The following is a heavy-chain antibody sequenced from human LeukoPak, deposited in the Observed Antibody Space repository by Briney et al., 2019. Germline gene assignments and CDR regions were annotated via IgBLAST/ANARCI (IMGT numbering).Heavy chain of an antibody. D-gene: IGHD5-18*01. CDR1: GFTFSTYC. CDR3: ARQATAIRSYYFDY. J-gene: IGHJ4*02. V-gene: IGHV4-4*02. Sequence: GSLRLSCAASGFTFSTYCMNWVRQAPGKGLEWIGEIYHSGSTNYNPSLKSRVTISVDKSKNQFSLKLSSVTAADTAVYYCARQATAIRSYYFDYWGQGTLVTVSS. CDR2: IYHSGST.